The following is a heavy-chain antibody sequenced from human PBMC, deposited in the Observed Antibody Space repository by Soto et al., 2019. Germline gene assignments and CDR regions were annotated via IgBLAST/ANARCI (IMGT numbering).Heavy chain of an antibody. CDR1: GFTFDDYA. D-gene: IGHD4-17*01. CDR2: ISWNSGSI. J-gene: IGHJ3*02. Sequence: PGGSLRLSCAASGFTFDDYAMHWVRQAPGKGLEWVSGISWNSGSIGYADSVKGRFTISRDNAKNSLYLQMNSLRAEDTALYYCAKDTLPDYGDYAFDIWGQGTMVTVSS. CDR3: AKDTLPDYGDYAFDI. V-gene: IGHV3-9*01.